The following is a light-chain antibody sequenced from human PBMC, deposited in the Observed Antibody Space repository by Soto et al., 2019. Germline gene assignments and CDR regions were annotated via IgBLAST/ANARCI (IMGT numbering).Light chain of an antibody. J-gene: IGKJ1*01. CDR3: QQYDSSPVT. CDR1: QSVSSSY. Sequence: EIVLTQSPGTLSLSPGERATLSCRASQSVSSSYLAWYQQKPGQAPRLLIYGASSRATGIPDRFSGSGSGKDFTLTISRLEPENFAVYYCQQYDSSPVTFGQGNKVEIK. CDR2: GAS. V-gene: IGKV3-20*01.